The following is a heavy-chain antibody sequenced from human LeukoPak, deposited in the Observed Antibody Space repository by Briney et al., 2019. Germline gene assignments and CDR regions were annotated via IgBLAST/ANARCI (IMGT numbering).Heavy chain of an antibody. J-gene: IGHJ3*02. CDR2: IYTSGST. CDR3: ARCNFFCSGGSCTSAFNS. V-gene: IGHV4-61*02. Sequence: SETLSLTCTVSGGSISSGSYYWSWIRQPAGKGLEWIGRIYTSGSTNYNPSLKSRVTISVDTSKNQFSLKLSSVTATDTAVCYCARCNFFCSGGSCTSAFNSRGQGTVVTVSS. D-gene: IGHD2-15*01. CDR1: GGSISSGSYY.